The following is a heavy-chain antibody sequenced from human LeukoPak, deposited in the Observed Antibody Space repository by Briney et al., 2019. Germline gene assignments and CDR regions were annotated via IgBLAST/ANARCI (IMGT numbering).Heavy chain of an antibody. CDR2: IIPIFGTA. V-gene: IGHV1-69*01. D-gene: IGHD3-3*01. Sequence: ASVKVSCKASGGTFSSYAISWVRQAPGQGLEWMGGIIPIFGTANYAQKFQGRVTITADESTSTAYMELSSLRSEDTAVYYCARGNYDFWSGYSLALGGDWSDPWGQGTLVTVSS. CDR3: ARGNYDFWSGYSLALGGDWSDP. J-gene: IGHJ5*02. CDR1: GGTFSSYA.